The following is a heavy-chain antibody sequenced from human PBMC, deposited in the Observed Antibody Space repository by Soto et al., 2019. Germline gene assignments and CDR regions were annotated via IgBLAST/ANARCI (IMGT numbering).Heavy chain of an antibody. CDR1: GFTFSSYS. V-gene: IGHV3-21*01. CDR2: ISSSSSYI. CDR3: ARDKVVRGGSEEFDY. Sequence: EVQLVESGGGLVKPGGSLRLSCAASGFTFSSYSMNWVRQAPGKGLEWVSSISSSSSYIYYADSVKGRLTISRDNAKNPLYLQMNSLRAEDTGVYYCARDKVVRGGSEEFDYWGQGTLVTVSS. J-gene: IGHJ4*02. D-gene: IGHD3-10*01.